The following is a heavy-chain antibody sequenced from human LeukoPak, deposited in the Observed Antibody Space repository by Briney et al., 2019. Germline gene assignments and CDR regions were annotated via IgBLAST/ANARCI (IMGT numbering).Heavy chain of an antibody. V-gene: IGHV3-30*04. CDR3: ARDSSMLRGPLVIYYFDF. D-gene: IGHD3-10*01. CDR2: ISYDGSIK. J-gene: IGHJ4*02. Sequence: PGGSLRLSCAASGFIFSSYAMHWVRQAPGKGLEWVAVISYDGSIKYYADSVKGRFTISRDNSKNTLYLQMNSLRVEDTAVYYCARDSSMLRGPLVIYYFDFWGQGTLVTVSS. CDR1: GFIFSSYA.